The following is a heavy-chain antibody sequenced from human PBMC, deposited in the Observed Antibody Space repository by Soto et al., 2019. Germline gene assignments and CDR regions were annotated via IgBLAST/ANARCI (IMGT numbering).Heavy chain of an antibody. CDR1: GYTFITYG. V-gene: IGHV1-18*01. Sequence: ATVKVSCKASGYTFITYGVSWVRQAPGQGLDWLGWISTYNGNTRYAERLQGRVTMTTDTTTNTAYMELRNLRSDDTAVYYCARGPTDYYDNSANYFLDYWGQGTLVTVSS. CDR3: ARGPTDYYDNSANYFLDY. J-gene: IGHJ4*02. D-gene: IGHD3-22*01. CDR2: ISTYNGNT.